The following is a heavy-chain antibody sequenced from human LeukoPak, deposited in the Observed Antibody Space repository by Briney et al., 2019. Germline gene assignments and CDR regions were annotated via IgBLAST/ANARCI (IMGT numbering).Heavy chain of an antibody. V-gene: IGHV3-33*01. Sequence: GGSLRLSCAASGFTFSSYGMHWVRQAPGKGLEWVAVIWYDGSNKYYADSVKGQFTISRDNSKNTLYLQMNSLRAEDTAVYYCARGTMSSLYYYGMAVWGQGTTVTVSS. CDR1: GFTFSSYG. CDR2: IWYDGSNK. CDR3: ARGTMSSLYYYGMAV. J-gene: IGHJ6*02. D-gene: IGHD3-10*02.